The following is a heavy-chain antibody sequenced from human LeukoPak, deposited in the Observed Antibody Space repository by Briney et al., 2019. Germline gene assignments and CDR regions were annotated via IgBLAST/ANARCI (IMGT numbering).Heavy chain of an antibody. J-gene: IGHJ4*02. CDR2: INPNSGGT. V-gene: IGHV1-2*06. D-gene: IGHD2-15*01. CDR3: AIIVTPGHFDY. CDR1: GYTFTGYY. Sequence: GASVKVSCKASGYTFTGYYMHWVGQAPGQGLEWMGLINPNSGGTNYAQKFQGRVTMTRDTSISTAYMELSRLRSDDTAVYYCAIIVTPGHFDYWGQGTLVTVSS.